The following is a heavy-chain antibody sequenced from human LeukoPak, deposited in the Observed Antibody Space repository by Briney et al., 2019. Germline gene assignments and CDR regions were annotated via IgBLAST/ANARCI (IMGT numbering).Heavy chain of an antibody. V-gene: IGHV3-64*02. CDR2: ISGSGDGT. Sequence: GGSLRLSCAASGFTFRGYSMHWVRQAPGKGLEDVAYISGSGDGTEYADAVKGRFTISRDNSKTTLYLQMGSLRTEDMAVYYCARQKGSGANWFDHWGQGTLVTVSS. CDR3: ARQKGSGANWFDH. J-gene: IGHJ5*02. CDR1: GFTFRGYS. D-gene: IGHD3-10*01.